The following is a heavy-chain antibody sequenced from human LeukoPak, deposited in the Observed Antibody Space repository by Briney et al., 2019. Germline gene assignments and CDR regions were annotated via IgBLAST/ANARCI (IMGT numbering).Heavy chain of an antibody. V-gene: IGHV5-51*01. CDR3: ARPTTTMEDAFDI. CDR2: IYPGDSDT. CDR1: GYSFTSYW. D-gene: IGHD1-14*01. Sequence: GESLKISCKGSGYSFTSYWIGWVRQMPGKGLEWVGIIYPGDSDTRYSPSFQGQVTISADKSISTAYLQWSSLKASDTAMYYCARPTTTMEDAFDIWGQGTMVTVSS. J-gene: IGHJ3*02.